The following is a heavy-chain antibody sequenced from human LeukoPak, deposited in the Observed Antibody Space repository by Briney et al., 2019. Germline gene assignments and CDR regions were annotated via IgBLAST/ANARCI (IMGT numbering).Heavy chain of an antibody. Sequence: PGGSLRLSCAASGFTFRSYWMGWVRQAPGKGLEWLGHINQEASRTDHADSVKGRFTISRDNSRNLLYLHMSSLRAEDTAVYYCVKYLSRAFDSWGQGILVSVSS. V-gene: IGHV3-7*01. J-gene: IGHJ4*02. CDR3: VKYLSRAFDS. D-gene: IGHD2/OR15-2a*01. CDR2: INQEASRT. CDR1: GFTFRSYW.